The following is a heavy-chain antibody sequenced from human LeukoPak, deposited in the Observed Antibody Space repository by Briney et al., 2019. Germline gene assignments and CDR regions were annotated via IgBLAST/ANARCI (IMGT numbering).Heavy chain of an antibody. CDR1: GFTSDDCA. D-gene: IGHD3-10*01. Sequence: GRSLRLSRAASGFTSDDCAVHWVRHAPGMGLEWVSGISWNSGFITFADSVKGRFTISRDNAKNSLYLQMNSLRAEDTAFYYCAKETMVRGPFDYWGQGTLVTVSS. J-gene: IGHJ4*02. CDR2: ISWNSGFI. CDR3: AKETMVRGPFDY. V-gene: IGHV3-9*02.